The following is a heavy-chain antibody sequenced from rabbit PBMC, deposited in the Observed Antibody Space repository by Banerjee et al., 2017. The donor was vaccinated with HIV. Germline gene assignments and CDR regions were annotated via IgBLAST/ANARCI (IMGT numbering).Heavy chain of an antibody. Sequence: QQLVESGGGLVKPGGTLTLTCKTSGFTISSYYYMCWVRQAPGKGLELIACIDTGSGRTWYASWVNGRFTISKTSTTVDLKMTSLTAADTATYFCAKNHADYGGYGYAPFSLWGQGTLVTVS. CDR3: AKNHADYGGYGYAPFSL. J-gene: IGHJ4*01. CDR1: GFTISSYYY. D-gene: IGHD6-1*01. CDR2: IDTGSGRT. V-gene: IGHV1S43*01.